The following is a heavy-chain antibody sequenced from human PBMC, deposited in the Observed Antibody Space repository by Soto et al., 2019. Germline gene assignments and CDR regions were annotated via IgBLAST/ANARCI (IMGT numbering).Heavy chain of an antibody. CDR2: IYYSGST. Sequence: SETLSLTGTVSGGSISSGDYNWSWIRQPPGKGLEWIGYIYYSGSTYYNPSLKSRVTISVDTSKNQFSLKLSSVTAADTAVYYCARAIYYYDSSGLDSYFDYWGQGTLVTVSS. CDR3: ARAIYYYDSSGLDSYFDY. V-gene: IGHV4-30-4*01. J-gene: IGHJ4*02. CDR1: GGSISSGDYN. D-gene: IGHD3-22*01.